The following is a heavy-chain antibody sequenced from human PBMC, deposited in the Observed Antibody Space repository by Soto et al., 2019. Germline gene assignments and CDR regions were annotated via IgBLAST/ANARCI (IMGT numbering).Heavy chain of an antibody. Sequence: GGSLKLCCASSGFTFSSYGMHWVRQAPGKGLEWVTFISYDGSNKYYADSVKGRFTISRDNSKNTLYLQMNSLRAEDTAVYYSAQNWGYNAALDYWGQGT. CDR3: AQNWGYNAALDY. CDR2: ISYDGSNK. D-gene: IGHD7-27*01. CDR1: GFTFSSYG. J-gene: IGHJ4*02. V-gene: IGHV3-30*03.